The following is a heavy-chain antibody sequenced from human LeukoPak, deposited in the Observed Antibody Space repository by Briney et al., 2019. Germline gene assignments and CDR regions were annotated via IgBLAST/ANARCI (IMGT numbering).Heavy chain of an antibody. CDR3: ARSPGQSLRSAWFDP. J-gene: IGHJ5*02. CDR2: IYTSGST. D-gene: IGHD4-17*01. CDR1: GGSISSGSYY. Sequence: PSETLSLTCTVSGGSISSGSYYWSWIRQPAGKGLEWIGRIYTSGSTNYNPSLKSRVTISVDTSKNQFSLKLSSVIAADTAVYYCARSPGQSLRSAWFDPWGQGTLVTVSS. V-gene: IGHV4-61*02.